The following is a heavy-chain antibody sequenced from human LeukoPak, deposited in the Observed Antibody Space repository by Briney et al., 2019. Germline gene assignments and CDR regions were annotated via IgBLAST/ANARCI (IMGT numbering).Heavy chain of an antibody. CDR1: GFTFDDYG. CDR3: AKDQFRTYYYDSSGENWFDP. Sequence: GGSLRLSCAASGFTFDDYGMSWVRQAPGKGLEWVSLISGDGGSTYYVDSVKGRFTISRDNSKNSLYLQMNSLRTEDTALYYCAKDQFRTYYYDSSGENWFDPWGQGTLVTVSS. CDR2: ISGDGGST. J-gene: IGHJ5*02. V-gene: IGHV3-43*02. D-gene: IGHD3-22*01.